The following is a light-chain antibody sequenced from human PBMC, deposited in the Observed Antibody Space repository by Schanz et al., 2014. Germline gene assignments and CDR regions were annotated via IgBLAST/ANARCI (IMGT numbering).Light chain of an antibody. J-gene: IGLJ3*02. CDR3: SAYTSSNTWV. Sequence: QSALTQPASVSGSPGQSITISCTGTSSDVGGYNHVSWYQQHPGKAPKLMIYDVTNRPSGVSNRFSGSKSGNTASLTISELQAEDEADYYCSAYTSSNTWVFGGGTKLTVL. CDR2: DVT. CDR1: SSDVGGYNH. V-gene: IGLV2-14*01.